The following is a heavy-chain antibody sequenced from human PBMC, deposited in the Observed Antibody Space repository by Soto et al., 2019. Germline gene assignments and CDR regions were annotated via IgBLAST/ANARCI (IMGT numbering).Heavy chain of an antibody. CDR1: GGTFSSYA. Sequence: QVQLVQSGAEVKKPGSSVKVSCKASGGTFSSYAISWVRQAPGQGLEWMGGIIPIFGTANYAQKFQGRVTITADESTSTAYMELSSLRSEDTAVYYCARDRYYVYVWGSYRSSYNYYGMDVWGQGTTVTVSS. J-gene: IGHJ6*02. CDR3: ARDRYYVYVWGSYRSSYNYYGMDV. V-gene: IGHV1-69*01. CDR2: IIPIFGTA. D-gene: IGHD3-16*02.